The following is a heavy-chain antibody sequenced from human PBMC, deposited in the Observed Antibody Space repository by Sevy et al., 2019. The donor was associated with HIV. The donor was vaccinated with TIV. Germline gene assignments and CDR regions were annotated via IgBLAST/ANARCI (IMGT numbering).Heavy chain of an antibody. V-gene: IGHV3-7*01. CDR3: ARDRGTTVTTPGGY. J-gene: IGHJ4*02. CDR2: IKQDGSEK. Sequence: GGSLRLSCTASGFTFSSYWMSWVRQVPGKGLEWVANIKQDGSEKYYVDSVKGRFTISRDNAKNSLYLQMNSLRVEDMAVYYCARDRGTTVTTPGGYWGQGTLVTVSS. CDR1: GFTFSSYW. D-gene: IGHD4-17*01.